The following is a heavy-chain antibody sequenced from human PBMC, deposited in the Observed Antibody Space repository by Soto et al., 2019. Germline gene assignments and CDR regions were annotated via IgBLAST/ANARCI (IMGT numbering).Heavy chain of an antibody. CDR3: ASPDSSSEYYYYGMDV. J-gene: IGHJ6*02. V-gene: IGHV5-10-1*01. CDR1: GYRFTSYW. Sequence: GESLKISCKGSGYRFTSYWISWVRQMPGKGLEWMGRIDPSDSYTNYSPSFQGHVTISADKSISTAYLQWSSLKASDTAMYYCASPDSSSEYYYYGMDVWGQGTTVTVSS. D-gene: IGHD6-6*01. CDR2: IDPSDSYT.